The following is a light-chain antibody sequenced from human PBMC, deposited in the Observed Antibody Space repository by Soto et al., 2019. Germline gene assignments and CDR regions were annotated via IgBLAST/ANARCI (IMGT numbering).Light chain of an antibody. J-gene: IGKJ3*01. V-gene: IGKV3D-11*01. CDR3: QQRSNCP. CDR2: DAS. CDR1: QGVSSY. Sequence: EIVLTQSPATLSLSPGERATLSCRASQGVSSYLAWYQQKPGQAPRLLIYDASNRATGIPARFSGSGPGTDFTLTISSLEPEDFAVYYCQQRSNCPFGPMTKVDIK.